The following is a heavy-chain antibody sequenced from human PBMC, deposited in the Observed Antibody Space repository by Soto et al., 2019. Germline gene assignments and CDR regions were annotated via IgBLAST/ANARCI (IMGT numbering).Heavy chain of an antibody. J-gene: IGHJ4*02. CDR3: AIQHPLDSSAWYN. Sequence: LGESLKISCKASGYSFTNYWIGWVRQMPGKGLEWMGTIYPGDSDTRYSPSFQGQVTFSVDKSINTAYLHWTSLKASDTAIYYCAIQHPLDSSAWYNWGQGTLVTVS. D-gene: IGHD6-19*01. CDR2: IYPGDSDT. CDR1: GYSFTNYW. V-gene: IGHV5-51*01.